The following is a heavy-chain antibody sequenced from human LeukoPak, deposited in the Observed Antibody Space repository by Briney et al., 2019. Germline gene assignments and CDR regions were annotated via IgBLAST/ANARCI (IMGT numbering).Heavy chain of an antibody. CDR2: INHSGST. CDR1: GGSFSGYY. D-gene: IGHD4-17*01. CDR3: ARDPCGDGGDY. J-gene: IGHJ4*02. Sequence: PSETLSLTCAVYGGSFSGYYWSWIRQPPGKGLEWIGEINHSGSTNYNPSLKSRVTISVDTSKNQFSLKLSSVTAADTAVYYCARDPCGDGGDYWGQGTLVTVSS. V-gene: IGHV4-34*01.